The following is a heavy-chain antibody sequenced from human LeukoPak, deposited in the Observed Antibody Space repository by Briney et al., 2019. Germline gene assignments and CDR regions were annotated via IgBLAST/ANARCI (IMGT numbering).Heavy chain of an antibody. J-gene: IGHJ4*02. D-gene: IGHD2-2*01. CDR3: ARDGDIVVVPAAMVGYYFDY. CDR1: GFTFSNAL. V-gene: IGHV3-21*01. CDR2: ISSSSSYI. Sequence: PGGSLRLSCAASGFTFSNALMSWVRQAPGKGLEWVSSISSSSSYIYYADSVKGRFTISRDNAKNSLYLQMNSLRAEDTAVYYCARDGDIVVVPAAMVGYYFDYWGQGTLVTVSS.